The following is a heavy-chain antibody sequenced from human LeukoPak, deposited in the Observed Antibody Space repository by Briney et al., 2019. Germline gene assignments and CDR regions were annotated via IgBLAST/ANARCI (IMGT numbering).Heavy chain of an antibody. V-gene: IGHV3-33*01. CDR1: GFTFSSYG. CDR2: IWYDGSNK. J-gene: IGHJ4*02. CDR3: ARDQVLYYYDSSGYFDY. Sequence: GGSLRLSCAASGFTFSSYGMHWVRQAPGKGLEWVAVIWYDGSNKYYADSVKGRFTISRDNSKNTLYLQMNSLRAEDTAAYYCARDQVLYYYDSSGYFDYWGQGTLVTVSS. D-gene: IGHD3-22*01.